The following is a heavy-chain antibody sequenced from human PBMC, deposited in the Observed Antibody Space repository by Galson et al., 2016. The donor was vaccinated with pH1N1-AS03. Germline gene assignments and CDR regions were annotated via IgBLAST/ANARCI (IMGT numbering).Heavy chain of an antibody. CDR2: LKSQIYGGTI. V-gene: IGHV3-15*01. D-gene: IGHD3-16*01. CDR3: TTGLYDTGGVDH. Sequence: SLRLSCAASGFTFSNAWMNWVRQAPGKGLEWVGRLKSQIYGGTIDYAAPVKGRFTISRDDSNDTLSLQMNSLETEDTAVYYCTTGLYDTGGVDHWGQGTLVTVSS. J-gene: IGHJ4*02. CDR1: GFTFSNAW.